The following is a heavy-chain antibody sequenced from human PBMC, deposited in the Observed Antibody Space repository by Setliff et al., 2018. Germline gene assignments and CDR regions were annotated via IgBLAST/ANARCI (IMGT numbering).Heavy chain of an antibody. CDR2: IKKKDERYGT. V-gene: IGHV3-72*01. CDR1: GFTFNDHY. CDR3: ARVAPYCGRDCFSDFLDY. D-gene: IGHD2-21*02. Sequence: GGSLRLSCSASGFTFNDHYMDWVRQAPGKGLEWVARIKKKDERYGTEYAASVTGRFTISKDDSKNSLYLQMNSLKTDDTAVYYCARVAPYCGRDCFSDFLDYWGQGALVTVSS. J-gene: IGHJ4*02.